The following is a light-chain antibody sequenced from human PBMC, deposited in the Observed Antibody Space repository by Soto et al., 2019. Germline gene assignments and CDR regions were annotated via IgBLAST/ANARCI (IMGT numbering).Light chain of an antibody. V-gene: IGKV3-11*01. CDR1: QSVSSY. CDR2: DAS. CDR3: QQRSNFIT. Sequence: EIVLTQSPATLSLSPGERATLSCRASQSVSSYLAWYQQKPGQAPRLLIYDASNRATGISARFSGSGSGTDFTLTISSLEPEDFAVYYCQQRSNFITFGQGTRLEIK. J-gene: IGKJ5*01.